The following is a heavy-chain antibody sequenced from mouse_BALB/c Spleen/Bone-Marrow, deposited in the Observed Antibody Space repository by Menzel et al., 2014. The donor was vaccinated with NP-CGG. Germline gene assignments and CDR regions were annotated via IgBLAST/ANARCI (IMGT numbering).Heavy chain of an antibody. CDR1: GFGFSSSD. V-gene: IGHV5-12-1*01. Sequence: VQLKESGGGLVKPGGSLKLSCAASGFGFSSSDMSWVRQTPEKRLEWVAYISSGGGSTYYPDTVKGRFTISRDNAKNTLCLQMSSLKSEDTTMYYCATHYYGRFDYWGQGTTLTVSS. J-gene: IGHJ2*01. CDR3: ATHYYGRFDY. CDR2: ISSGGGST. D-gene: IGHD1-2*01.